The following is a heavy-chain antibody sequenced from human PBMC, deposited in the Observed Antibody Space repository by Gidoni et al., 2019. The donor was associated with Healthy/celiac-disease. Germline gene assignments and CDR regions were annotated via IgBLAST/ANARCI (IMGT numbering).Heavy chain of an antibody. CDR1: VFCFSSYA. CDR3: ARDGADEGAEIVFDY. D-gene: IGHD2-21*01. V-gene: IGHV3-30-3*01. CDR2: ISYDGSNK. J-gene: IGHJ4*02. Sequence: QVQLVESGGGVVQPGRYLRLSCAASVFCFSSYAMHWVRQAPGKGLEWVAVISYDGSNKYSADSVNGRLTISRDNSKNTLYRQMNILRAEDTAFYYCARDGADEGAEIVFDYWGQGTLVTVSS.